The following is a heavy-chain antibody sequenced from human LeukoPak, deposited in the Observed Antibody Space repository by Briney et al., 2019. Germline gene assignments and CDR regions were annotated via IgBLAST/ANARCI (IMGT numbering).Heavy chain of an antibody. J-gene: IGHJ4*02. CDR2: ISGSGGST. CDR1: GFTFSSYA. CDR3: AKVNYYASSGYY. V-gene: IGHV3-23*01. D-gene: IGHD3-22*01. Sequence: GGSLRLSCAASGFTFSSYAMSWVRQAPGKGLEWVSAISGSGGSTYYADSVKGRFTISRDNSKKTLYLQMNSLGAQDTAVYYCAKVNYYASSGYYWGQGTLVTVSS.